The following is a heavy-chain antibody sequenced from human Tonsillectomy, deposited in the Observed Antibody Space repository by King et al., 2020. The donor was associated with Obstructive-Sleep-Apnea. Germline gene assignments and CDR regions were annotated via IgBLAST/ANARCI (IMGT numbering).Heavy chain of an antibody. CDR3: AKSDLTDTAINYFSTYGMDV. D-gene: IGHD5-18*01. CDR1: GFTFSSYA. J-gene: IGHJ6*02. Sequence: EVQLVESGGGFVLPGGSLRLSCAASGFTFSSYAMSWVRQVPGKGLEWVSGISGSGTSIYYADSVQGRFTSSRDNSMRTLYLQMNSLRAEDTAVYYCAKSDLTDTAINYFSTYGMDVWGQGTTVTVSS. V-gene: IGHV3-23*04. CDR2: ISGSGTSI.